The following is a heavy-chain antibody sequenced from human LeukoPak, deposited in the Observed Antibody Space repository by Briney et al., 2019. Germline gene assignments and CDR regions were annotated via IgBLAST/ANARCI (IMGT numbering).Heavy chain of an antibody. CDR1: GGSISSSSYY. CDR3: ARPRTYRDGYNWDY. Sequence: SETLSLTCTVSGGSISSSSYYWGWIRQPPGKGLEWIGSIYYSGSTYYNPSLKSRVTISVDTSKNQFSLKLSSVTAADTAVYYCARPRTYRDGYNWDYWGQGTLVTVSS. V-gene: IGHV4-39*01. CDR2: IYYSGST. D-gene: IGHD5-24*01. J-gene: IGHJ4*02.